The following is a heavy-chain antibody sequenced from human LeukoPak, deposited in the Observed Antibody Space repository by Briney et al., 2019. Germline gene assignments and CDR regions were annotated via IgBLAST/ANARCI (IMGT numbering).Heavy chain of an antibody. J-gene: IGHJ4*02. CDR2: IDFSGPI. CDR1: GGSISSYY. V-gene: IGHV4-59*01. D-gene: IGHD6-19*01. CDR3: ARSSTNGWYYIDY. Sequence: KPSETLSLTCIVSGGSISSYYWTWVRQPPGKGLEWIGNIDFSGPINYNPSLKSRVTMSVDMSKNQFSLKLNSVTAADTAVYYCARSSTNGWYYIDYWGQGTLVTVSP.